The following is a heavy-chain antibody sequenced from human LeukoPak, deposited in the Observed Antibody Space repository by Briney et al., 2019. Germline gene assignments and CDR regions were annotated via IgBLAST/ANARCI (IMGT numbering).Heavy chain of an antibody. V-gene: IGHV1-46*01. CDR3: ARAYSRSGMDV. CDR1: GYTITSYY. J-gene: IGHJ6*02. CDR2: INPSGGST. Sequence: GASVKVSCKASGYTITSYYMHWVRQAPGQGLEWMGIINPSGGSTSYAQKFQGRVTMTRDTSTSTVYMELGSLRSEDTAVYYCARAYSRSGMDVWGQGTTVTVSS. D-gene: IGHD6-13*01.